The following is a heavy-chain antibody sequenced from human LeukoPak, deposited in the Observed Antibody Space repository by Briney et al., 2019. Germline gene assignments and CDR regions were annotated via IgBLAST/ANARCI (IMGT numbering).Heavy chain of an antibody. CDR1: GFTFSSYA. Sequence: PGGSLRLSCATPGFTFSSYAMSWVRQAPGKGLEWVSAISGSGGRTYYADSVKGRFTISSDNSKNPLDLQMNSLRAEDTAVYYCATPGAVGATSDAFDIWGQGTMVTVSS. CDR3: ATPGAVGATSDAFDI. V-gene: IGHV3-23*01. CDR2: ISGSGGRT. D-gene: IGHD1-26*01. J-gene: IGHJ3*02.